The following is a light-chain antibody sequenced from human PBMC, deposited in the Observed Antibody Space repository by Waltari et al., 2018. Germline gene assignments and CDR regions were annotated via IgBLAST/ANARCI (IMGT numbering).Light chain of an antibody. V-gene: IGLV1-40*01. CDR2: SYN. J-gene: IGLJ2*01. CDR3: QSYDGSLSASI. Sequence: QSVLTPPPSMSGAPRQRVTIPRTGSSSHIRAGYDVHRYPQLPGPAPKPLIYSYNNRPSGVPDRFSGSKSGTSASLAIAGLQAEDEADYYRQSYDGSLSASIFGGGTKLTVL. CDR1: SSHIRAGYD.